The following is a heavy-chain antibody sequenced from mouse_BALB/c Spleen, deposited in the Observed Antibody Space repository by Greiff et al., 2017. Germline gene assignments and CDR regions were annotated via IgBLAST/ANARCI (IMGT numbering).Heavy chain of an antibody. J-gene: IGHJ4*01. CDR1: GFNIKDTY. V-gene: IGHV14-3*02. CDR3: ARSGDYDWAMDY. Sequence: EVQRVESGAELVKPGASVKLSCTASGFNIKDTYMHWVKQRPEQGLEWIGRIDPANGNTKYDPKFQGKATITADTSSNTAYLQLSSLTSEDTAVYYCARSGDYDWAMDYWGQGTSVTVSS. CDR2: IDPANGNT. D-gene: IGHD2-4*01.